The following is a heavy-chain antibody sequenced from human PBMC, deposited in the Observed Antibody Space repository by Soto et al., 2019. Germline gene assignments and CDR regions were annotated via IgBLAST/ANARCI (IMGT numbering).Heavy chain of an antibody. J-gene: IGHJ6*02. D-gene: IGHD2-15*01. CDR1: GYTFTSYA. V-gene: IGHV1-3*01. Sequence: PSVKVSCKASGYTFTSYAMHWVRQAPGQRLEWMGWINAGNGNTKYSQKFQGRVTITRDTSASTAYMELSSLRSEDTAVYYCARGQYCSGGSCYRYYYYYYGMDVWGQGTTVTVSS. CDR2: INAGNGNT. CDR3: ARGQYCSGGSCYRYYYYYYGMDV.